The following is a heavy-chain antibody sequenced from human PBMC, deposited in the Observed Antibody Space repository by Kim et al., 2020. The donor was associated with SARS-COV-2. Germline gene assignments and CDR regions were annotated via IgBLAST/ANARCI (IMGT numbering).Heavy chain of an antibody. CDR1: GFTFSSYA. V-gene: IGHV3-23*01. Sequence: GGSLRLSCAASGFTFSSYAMSWVRQAPGKGLEWVSAISGSGGSTYYADSVKGRFTISRDNSKNTLYLQMNSLRAEDTAVYYCAKDMGIYYYGSGSYDFAIDYWGQGTLVTVSS. J-gene: IGHJ4*02. CDR3: AKDMGIYYYGSGSYDFAIDY. CDR2: ISGSGGST. D-gene: IGHD3-10*01.